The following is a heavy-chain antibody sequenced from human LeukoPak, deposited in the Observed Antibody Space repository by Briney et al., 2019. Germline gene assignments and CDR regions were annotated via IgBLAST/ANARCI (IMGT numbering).Heavy chain of an antibody. CDR3: ARIQGGYSYGFVDY. D-gene: IGHD5-18*01. V-gene: IGHV3-53*01. CDR2: IYSGDNT. Sequence: PGGSLRLSCSASGFTVSSYYMTRVRQAPGKGLQWVSVIYSGDNTYYADSVKGRFTISRDRSKNTLYLDMNSLRAEDTAVYYCARIQGGYSYGFVDYWGHGTLVTVSS. J-gene: IGHJ4*01. CDR1: GFTVSSYY.